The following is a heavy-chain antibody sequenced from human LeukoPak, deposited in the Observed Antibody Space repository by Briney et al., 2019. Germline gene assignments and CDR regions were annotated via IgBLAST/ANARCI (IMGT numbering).Heavy chain of an antibody. CDR3: ARGGWYGFDY. Sequence: GGSLRLSCAASGFTFSSYAMHWVRQAPGKGLEYVSAISSNGGSTYYANSVKGRFTISRDNSKNTLYLQMGSLRAEDTAVYYCARGGWYGFDYWGQGTLVTVSS. CDR1: GFTFSSYA. J-gene: IGHJ4*02. D-gene: IGHD6-19*01. V-gene: IGHV3-64*01. CDR2: ISSNGGST.